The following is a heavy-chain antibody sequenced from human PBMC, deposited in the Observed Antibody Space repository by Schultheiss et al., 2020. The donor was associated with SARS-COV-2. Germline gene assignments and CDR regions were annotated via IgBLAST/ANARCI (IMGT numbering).Heavy chain of an antibody. Sequence: SETLSLTCGVYGGSFSGYYWSWIRQPPGKGLEWIGEINHSGSTNYNPSLKSRVTISVDTSKNQFSLKLSSVTAADTAVYYCARGRHCSSTSCYLNRDRYYYYMDVWGKGTTVTVSS. J-gene: IGHJ6*03. CDR1: GGSFSGYY. CDR2: INHSGST. D-gene: IGHD2-2*01. V-gene: IGHV4-34*01. CDR3: ARGRHCSSTSCYLNRDRYYYYMDV.